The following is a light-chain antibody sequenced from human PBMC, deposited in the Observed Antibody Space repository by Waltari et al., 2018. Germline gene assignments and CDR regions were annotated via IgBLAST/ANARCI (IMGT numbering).Light chain of an antibody. Sequence: DIQMTQSPSTLSASVGDRVTITCRASQSISSWLAWYQQKPGKAPKLLIYKASSLDSGVPSRFSGSGSGTEFTLTISSLQPDDFATYYCQQYNSYSATFGPGTKVEIK. CDR1: QSISSW. V-gene: IGKV1-5*03. J-gene: IGKJ3*01. CDR3: QQYNSYSAT. CDR2: KAS.